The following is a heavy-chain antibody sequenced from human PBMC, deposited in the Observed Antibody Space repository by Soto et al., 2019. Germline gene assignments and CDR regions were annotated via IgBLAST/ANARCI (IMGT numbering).Heavy chain of an antibody. CDR1: GFTFDDYA. Sequence: GGSLRVSCAASGFTFDDYARHWVRQAPGKGLEWVSGISWNSGSIGYADSVKGRFTISRDNAKNSLYLQMNSLRAEDTALYYCAKDGGSGYDYYFDYWGQGTLVTVSS. CDR2: ISWNSGSI. D-gene: IGHD5-12*01. CDR3: AKDGGSGYDYYFDY. V-gene: IGHV3-9*01. J-gene: IGHJ4*02.